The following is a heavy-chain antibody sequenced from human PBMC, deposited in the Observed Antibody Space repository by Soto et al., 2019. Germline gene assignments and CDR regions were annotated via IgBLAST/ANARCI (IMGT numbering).Heavy chain of an antibody. CDR2: MNPNSGNT. Sequence: ASVKVSCKASGYTFTSYDINWVRQVTGQGLEWMGWMNPNSGNTGYAQKFQGRVTMTRNTSISTAYMELSSLRSEDTAVYYCAFFGCYCSGCSCYSGWYAPWSQGTLVTVSS. J-gene: IGHJ5*02. D-gene: IGHD2-15*01. CDR3: AFFGCYCSGCSCYSGWYAP. V-gene: IGHV1-8*01. CDR1: GYTFTSYD.